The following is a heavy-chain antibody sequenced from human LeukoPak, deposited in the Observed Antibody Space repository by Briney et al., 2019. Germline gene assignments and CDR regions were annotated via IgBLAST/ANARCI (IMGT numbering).Heavy chain of an antibody. J-gene: IGHJ4*02. CDR2: IGTGNNK. V-gene: IGHV3-48*03. CDR3: AKSFGPVIAAAGTGAD. CDR1: GFTFNNYE. D-gene: IGHD6-13*01. Sequence: GGSLRLSCEASGFTFNNYEMNWVRQAPGKGLEWVSYIGTGNNKHYADSIKGRFTTSRDNAKNSLYLQMNSLRAEDTAVYYCAKSFGPVIAAAGTGADWGQGTLVTVSS.